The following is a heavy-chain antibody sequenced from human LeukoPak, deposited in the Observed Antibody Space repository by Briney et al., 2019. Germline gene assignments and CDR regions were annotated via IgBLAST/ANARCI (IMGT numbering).Heavy chain of an antibody. J-gene: IGHJ3*02. D-gene: IGHD2-15*01. CDR2: ISYDGDSK. CDR1: GFTFSNYA. CDR3: ARAGSATPDAFDI. Sequence: GGSLRLSFAVSGFTFSNYAMHWVRQAPGKGLEWVAVISYDGDSKYYADSVKGRFTISRENSKNTLYLQMNSLRADDTAVYYCARAGSATPDAFDIWGQGTMVTVSS. V-gene: IGHV3-30*01.